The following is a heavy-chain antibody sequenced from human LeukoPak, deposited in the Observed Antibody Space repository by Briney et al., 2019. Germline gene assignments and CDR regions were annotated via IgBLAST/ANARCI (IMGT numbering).Heavy chain of an antibody. D-gene: IGHD2-15*01. V-gene: IGHV4-31*03. CDR2: IYYSGST. J-gene: IGHJ5*02. Sequence: SETLSLTCTVSGGSISSGGYYWSWIRQHPGKGLEWIGYIYYSGSTYYNPSLKSRVTISVDTSKNQFSLKLSSVTAADTAVYYCARDRKSIASWFDPWGQGTLVTVPS. CDR3: ARDRKSIASWFDP. CDR1: GGSISSGGYY.